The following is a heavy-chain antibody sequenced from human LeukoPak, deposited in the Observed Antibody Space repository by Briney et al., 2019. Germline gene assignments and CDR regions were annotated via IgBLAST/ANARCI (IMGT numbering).Heavy chain of an antibody. J-gene: IGHJ5*02. D-gene: IGHD2-2*01. CDR2: IRNDCATT. Sequence: EGSLRLSCAASGITFSNYAMAWVRQAPGKGLEWVASIRNDCATTNYAGSVKGRFTISRDNSKNTLYLQMNSLRAKDTAVYYCARDYLRYQLLSWFDPWGQGTLVTVSS. CDR3: ARDYLRYQLLSWFDP. V-gene: IGHV3-23*01. CDR1: GITFSNYA.